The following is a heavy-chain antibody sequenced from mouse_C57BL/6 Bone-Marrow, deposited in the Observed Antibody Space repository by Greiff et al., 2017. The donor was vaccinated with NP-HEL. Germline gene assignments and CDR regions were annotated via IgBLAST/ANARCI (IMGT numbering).Heavy chain of an antibody. CDR1: GYSITSGYY. V-gene: IGHV3-6*01. CDR3: ARDPIRYAMDY. Sequence: DVKLVESGPGLVKPSRSLSLTCSVTGYSITSGYYWNWIRQFPGNKLEWMGYISYDGSNNYNPSLKNRISITRDTSKNQFFLKLNSVTTEDTATYYCARDPIRYAMDYWGQGTSVTVSS. J-gene: IGHJ4*01. CDR2: ISYDGSN.